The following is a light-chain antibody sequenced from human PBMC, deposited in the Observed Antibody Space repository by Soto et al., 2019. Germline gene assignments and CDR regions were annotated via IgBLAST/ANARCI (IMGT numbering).Light chain of an antibody. J-gene: IGKJ1*01. CDR2: GAS. CDR3: QQYNNWPRT. V-gene: IGKV3-15*01. CDR1: QSVSSN. Sequence: EIVTTQSPATLSVSPGERATLSCRASQSVSSNLAWYLQKPGQAPRLLIYGASTRATGIPARFSGSGSGTEFTLTISSLQSEDFAVYYCQQYNNWPRTFGQGTKVDIK.